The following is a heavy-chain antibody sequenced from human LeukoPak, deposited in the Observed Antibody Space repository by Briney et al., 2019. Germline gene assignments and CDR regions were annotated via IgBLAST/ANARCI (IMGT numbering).Heavy chain of an antibody. CDR1: GYTFTSYD. CDR2: ISVYNGNT. Sequence: ASVKVSCKASGYTFTSYDISWVRQARGQGLEWMGWISVYNGNTNYAQKFQGRVTMTTDTSTNTAYMELRSLRSDDTAVYFCARETPYGLQGYWGQGTLVTVSS. V-gene: IGHV1-18*01. D-gene: IGHD4-17*01. CDR3: ARETPYGLQGY. J-gene: IGHJ4*02.